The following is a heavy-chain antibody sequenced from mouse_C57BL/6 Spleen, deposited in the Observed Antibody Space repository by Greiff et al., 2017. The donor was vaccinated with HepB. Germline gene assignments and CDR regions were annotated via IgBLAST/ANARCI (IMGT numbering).Heavy chain of an antibody. CDR2: INPSTGGT. Sequence: EVQLQQSGPELVKPGASVKISCKASGYSFTDYYMHWVKQSSEKSLEWIGEINPSTGGTSYNQKFKGKATLTVDKSSSTAYMQLKSLTSEDSAVYYCARSTGLRYYYAMDYWGQGTSVTVSS. CDR3: ARSTGLRYYYAMDY. V-gene: IGHV1-43*01. D-gene: IGHD2-4*01. J-gene: IGHJ4*01. CDR1: GYSFTDYY.